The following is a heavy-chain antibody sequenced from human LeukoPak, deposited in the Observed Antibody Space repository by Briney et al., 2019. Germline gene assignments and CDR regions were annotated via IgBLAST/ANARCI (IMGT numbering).Heavy chain of an antibody. J-gene: IGHJ3*01. CDR2: IYHRGTT. V-gene: IGHV4-38-2*02. CDR3: ARGGPEYYDSSGYYSY. CDR1: GYPISSGHY. Sequence: SETLSLTCIVSGYPISSGHYWGWIRQPPGKGLEWIGNIYHRGTTYYNPSLKSRVTISVDTSKNQFSLKLSSVTAADTAVYYCARGGPEYYDSSGYYSYWGQGTMVTVSS. D-gene: IGHD3-22*01.